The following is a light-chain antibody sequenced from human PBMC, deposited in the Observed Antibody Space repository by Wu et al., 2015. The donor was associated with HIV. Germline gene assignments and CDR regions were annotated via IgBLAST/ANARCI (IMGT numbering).Light chain of an antibody. CDR3: QQHANWPLT. V-gene: IGKV3-11*01. CDR1: QSVGSY. J-gene: IGKJ5*01. CDR2: NAS. Sequence: DIVLSQYPATLSLSPGERATLSCRASQSVGSYLAWYQKKPGQAPRLLIYNASDRATGIPARFTGGGSGTDYSLTISSLEPEDFAVYYCQQHANWPLTFGQGTRLEIK.